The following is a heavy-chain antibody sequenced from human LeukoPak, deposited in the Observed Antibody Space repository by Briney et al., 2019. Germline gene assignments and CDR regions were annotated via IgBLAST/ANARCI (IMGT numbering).Heavy chain of an antibody. V-gene: IGHV3-74*01. CDR3: ARERYDFWSGYYRRGNWFDP. J-gene: IGHJ5*02. D-gene: IGHD3-3*01. Sequence: GGSLRLSCAASGFTFSSYWMHWVRQAPGKGLVWVSRINTDGSSTSYADSVKGRFTISRDNAKNTLYLQMNSLRAEDTAVYYCARERYDFWSGYYRRGNWFDPWGQGSLVTVYS. CDR1: GFTFSSYW. CDR2: INTDGSST.